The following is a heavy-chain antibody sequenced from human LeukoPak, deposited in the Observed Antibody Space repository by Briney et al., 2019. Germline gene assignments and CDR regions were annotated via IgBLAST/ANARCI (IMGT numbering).Heavy chain of an antibody. D-gene: IGHD2-8*01. CDR3: AIKSYLMGGVDY. Sequence: SETLSLTCTVSGGSISSSSYYWGWIRQPPGKGLEWIGSIYYSGSTYYNPSLKSRVTISVDTSKNQFSLKLSSVTAADTAVYYCAIKSYLMGGVDYWGQGTLVTVPS. CDR1: GGSISSSSYY. J-gene: IGHJ4*02. CDR2: IYYSGST. V-gene: IGHV4-39*01.